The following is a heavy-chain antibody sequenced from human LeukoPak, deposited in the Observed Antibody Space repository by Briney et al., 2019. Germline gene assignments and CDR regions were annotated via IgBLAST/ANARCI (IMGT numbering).Heavy chain of an antibody. J-gene: IGHJ4*02. CDR1: GFSFSSYW. CDR2: IKQDGSEK. CDR3: ARVLHFWYFDY. D-gene: IGHD3-16*01. Sequence: GGSLRLSCAASGFSFSSYWMSWVRQAPGKGLEWVANIKQDGSEKYYVDSVKGRFTVSRDNAKNSLYLQMDSLRAEDTAVYYCARVLHFWYFDYWGQGTLVTVSS. V-gene: IGHV3-7*03.